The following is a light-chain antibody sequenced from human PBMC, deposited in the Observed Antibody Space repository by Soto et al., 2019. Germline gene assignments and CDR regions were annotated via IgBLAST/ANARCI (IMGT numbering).Light chain of an antibody. CDR3: QAYDYSLTASV. J-gene: IGLJ3*02. CDR2: EVI. Sequence: QSALTQPPSASGSPGQSVTISCTGSSSDVGGYEYVSWYQQHPGKAPKLIIYEVIKRPSGVPDRFSGSKSGNTASLTVSGLQAEDEADYYCQAYDYSLTASVFGGGTKLTVL. CDR1: SSDVGGYEY. V-gene: IGLV2-8*01.